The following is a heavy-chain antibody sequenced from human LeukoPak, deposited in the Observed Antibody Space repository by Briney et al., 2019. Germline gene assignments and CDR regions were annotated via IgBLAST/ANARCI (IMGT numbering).Heavy chain of an antibody. J-gene: IGHJ6*03. Sequence: ASVKVSCKVSGYTLTELSMHWVRQAPGKGLEWMGGFDPEDGETIYAQKFQGRVTMTEDTSTDTAYMELSSLRSEDTAVYYCATSGSDDYYYYMDVWGKGTTVTVSS. V-gene: IGHV1-24*01. CDR2: FDPEDGET. CDR3: ATSGSDDYYYYMDV. CDR1: GYTLTELS. D-gene: IGHD6-19*01.